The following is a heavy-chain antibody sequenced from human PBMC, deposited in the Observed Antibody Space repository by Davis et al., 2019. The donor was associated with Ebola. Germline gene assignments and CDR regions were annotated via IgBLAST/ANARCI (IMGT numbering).Heavy chain of an antibody. Sequence: PSETLSLTCAVYGGSFSGYYWSWIRQPPGKGLEWIGEINHSGSTNYNPSLKSRVTISVDTSKNQFSLKLSSVTAADTAVYYCARHSMRVFDYWGQGTLVTVSS. CDR2: INHSGST. CDR1: GGSFSGYY. J-gene: IGHJ4*02. V-gene: IGHV4-34*01. CDR3: ARHSMRVFDY.